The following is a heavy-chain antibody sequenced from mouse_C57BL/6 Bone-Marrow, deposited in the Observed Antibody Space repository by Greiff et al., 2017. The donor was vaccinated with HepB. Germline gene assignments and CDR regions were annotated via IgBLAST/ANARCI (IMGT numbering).Heavy chain of an antibody. CDR1: GYAFSSSW. D-gene: IGHD1-1*01. V-gene: IGHV1-82*01. Sequence: QVQLQQSGPELVKPGASVKISCKASGYAFSSSWMNWVKQRPGKGLEWIGRIYPGDGDTNYNGKFKGKATLTADKSSSTAYMQLSSLTSEDSAVYFCARLGVVPYFDYWGQGTTLTVSS. J-gene: IGHJ2*01. CDR3: ARLGVVPYFDY. CDR2: IYPGDGDT.